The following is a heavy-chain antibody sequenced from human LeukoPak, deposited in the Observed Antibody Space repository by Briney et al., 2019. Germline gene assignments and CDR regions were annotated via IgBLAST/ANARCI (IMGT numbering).Heavy chain of an antibody. CDR1: GGSISSYY. V-gene: IGHV4-59*08. CDR3: ARAGNYYYFDY. Sequence: SETLSLTCTVSGGSISSYYWSWIRQSPGKGLEWIGYIYYMGSTYYNPSLKSRVTKSVDTSKNQFSLKLSSVTAADTAVYYCARAGNYYYFDYWGQGTLVTVSS. D-gene: IGHD1-26*01. CDR2: IYYMGST. J-gene: IGHJ4*02.